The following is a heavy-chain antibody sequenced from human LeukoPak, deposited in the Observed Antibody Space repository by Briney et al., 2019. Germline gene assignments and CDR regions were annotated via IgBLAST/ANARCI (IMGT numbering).Heavy chain of an antibody. CDR2: ISISGGST. CDR1: GFTFSSHA. CDR3: AKESRPNDY. V-gene: IGHV3-23*01. J-gene: IGHJ4*02. Sequence: PGGSLRLSCAVSGFTFSSHAMSWVRQAPGKGLEWISAISISGGSTYYADSVKGRFSISRDNSKITLYLQMNSLRAEDTAVYYCAKESRPNDYWGQGTLVTVSS.